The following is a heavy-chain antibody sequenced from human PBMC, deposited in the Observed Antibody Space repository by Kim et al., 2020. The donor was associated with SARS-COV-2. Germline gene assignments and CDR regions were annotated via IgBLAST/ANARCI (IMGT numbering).Heavy chain of an antibody. CDR2: IIPIFGTA. J-gene: IGHJ4*02. CDR3: ARADYGDQTPPHY. V-gene: IGHV1-69*13. D-gene: IGHD4-17*01. CDR1: GGTFSSYA. Sequence: SVKVSRKASGGTFSSYAISWVRQAPGQGLEWMGGIIPIFGTANYAQKFQGRVTITADESTSTAYMELSSLRSEDTAVYYCARADYGDQTPPHYWGQGTLVTVSS.